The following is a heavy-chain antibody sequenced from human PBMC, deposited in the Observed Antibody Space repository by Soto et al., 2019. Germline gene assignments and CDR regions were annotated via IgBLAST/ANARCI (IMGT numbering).Heavy chain of an antibody. CDR3: AGQLYDFWSGPVNDAFDI. CDR2: IIPILGIA. Sequence: SVKVSCKASGGTFSSYTISWVRQAPGQGLEWMGRIIPILGIANYAQKFQGRVTITADKSTSTAYMELSSLRSEDTAVYYCAGQLYDFWSGPVNDAFDIWGQGTMVTVSS. V-gene: IGHV1-69*02. CDR1: GGTFSSYT. D-gene: IGHD3-3*01. J-gene: IGHJ3*02.